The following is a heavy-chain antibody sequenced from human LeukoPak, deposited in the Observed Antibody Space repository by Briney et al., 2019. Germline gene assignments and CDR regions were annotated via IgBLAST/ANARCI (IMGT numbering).Heavy chain of an antibody. V-gene: IGHV2-5*02. CDR3: AHRRGVILYFDY. J-gene: IGHJ4*02. Sequence: SGPTLVKPTQTLTLTCTFSGFSPSTRGVGVGWIRQPPGKALEWLALIYWDDDKRYSPSLKSRLTITKDTSKNQVVLTMTNMDPVDTATYYCAHRRGVILYFDYWGQGTLVTVSS. CDR1: GFSPSTRGVG. CDR2: IYWDDDK. D-gene: IGHD3-16*01.